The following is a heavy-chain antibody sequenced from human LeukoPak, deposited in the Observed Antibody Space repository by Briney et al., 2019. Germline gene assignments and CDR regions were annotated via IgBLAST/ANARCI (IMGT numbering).Heavy chain of an antibody. CDR3: ARVRLPLLRRGHFDY. Sequence: PSETLSLTCAVYGGSFSGYYWSWIRHPPGKGLERIGEINHSGSTKYNPPLKSRVTISVDTSKNQFSLKLSSVTAADTAVYYCARVRLPLLRRGHFDYWGQGTLVTVSS. CDR2: INHSGST. J-gene: IGHJ4*02. V-gene: IGHV4-34*01. CDR1: GGSFSGYY. D-gene: IGHD2-15*01.